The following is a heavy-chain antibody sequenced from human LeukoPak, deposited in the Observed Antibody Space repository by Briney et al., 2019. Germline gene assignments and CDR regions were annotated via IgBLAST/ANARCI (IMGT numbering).Heavy chain of an antibody. J-gene: IGHJ3*02. Sequence: SETLSLTCTVSGGSISSYYWSWIRQPPGKGLEWIGYISYSGSTNYKSSLKSRVTTSVDTSKNQFSLKLSSVTAADTAVYYCARESGSSLNDAFGIWGQRTMVTVSS. D-gene: IGHD3-10*01. V-gene: IGHV4-59*08. CDR1: GGSISSYY. CDR2: ISYSGST. CDR3: ARESGSSLNDAFGI.